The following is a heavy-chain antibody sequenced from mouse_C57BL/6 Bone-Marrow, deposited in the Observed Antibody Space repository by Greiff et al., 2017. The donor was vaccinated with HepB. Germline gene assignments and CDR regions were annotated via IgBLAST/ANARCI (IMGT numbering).Heavy chain of an antibody. D-gene: IGHD1-1*01. CDR1: GYTFTSYW. J-gene: IGHJ2*01. CDR2: IDPSDSYT. Sequence: QVQLQQPGAELVRPGTSVKLSCKASGYTFTSYWMHWVKQRPGQGLEWIGVIDPSDSYTNYNQNFKGKATLTVDTSSSTAYIQLSSLTSEDSTVYYCARRGALYYYGSSYPFFYYFDYWGQGTTLTVSS. CDR3: ARRGALYYYGSSYPFFYYFDY. V-gene: IGHV1-59*01.